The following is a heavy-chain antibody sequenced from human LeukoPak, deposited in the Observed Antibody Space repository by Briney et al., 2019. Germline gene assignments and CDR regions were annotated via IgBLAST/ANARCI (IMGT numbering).Heavy chain of an antibody. CDR1: GFTFSSYA. Sequence: GGSLRLTCAASGFTFSSYAMSWVRQAPGKGLEWVSAISGSGGSTYYADSVKGRFTISRDNSKNTLYLQMNSLRAEDTAVYYCARGGSYLSAFDIWGQGTMVTVSS. CDR3: ARGGSYLSAFDI. J-gene: IGHJ3*02. V-gene: IGHV3-23*01. CDR2: ISGSGGST. D-gene: IGHD1-26*01.